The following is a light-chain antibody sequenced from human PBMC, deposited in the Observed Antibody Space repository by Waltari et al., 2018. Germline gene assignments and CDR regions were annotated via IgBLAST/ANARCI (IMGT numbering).Light chain of an antibody. J-gene: IGLJ3*02. CDR2: DVT. CDR3: CSYAGSITFWV. V-gene: IGLV2-11*01. Sequence: QSALTQPRSQSGSPGLAVILPCTGTSSDVGAVNHVALFQHHPGKAPKLIIYDVTKRPSGVPDRFSASKSDNTASLTISGLQAEDEADYYCCSYAGSITFWVFGGGTKLTVL. CDR1: SSDVGAVNH.